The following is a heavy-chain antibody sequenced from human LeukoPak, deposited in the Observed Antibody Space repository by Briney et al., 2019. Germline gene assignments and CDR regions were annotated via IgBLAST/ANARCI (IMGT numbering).Heavy chain of an antibody. J-gene: IGHJ4*02. CDR3: ARDTAGYWADRGLGY. Sequence: GGSLRLSCAASGFTFSSYAMHRVRQAPGKGLEWVAVISYDGSNKYYADSVKGRFTISRDNSKNTLYLQMNSLRAEDTAVYYCARDTAGYWADRGLGYWGQGTLVTVSS. CDR1: GFTFSSYA. CDR2: ISYDGSNK. D-gene: IGHD2-8*02. V-gene: IGHV3-30*01.